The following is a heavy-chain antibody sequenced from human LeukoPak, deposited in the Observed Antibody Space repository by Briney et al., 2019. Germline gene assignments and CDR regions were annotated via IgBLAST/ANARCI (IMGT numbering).Heavy chain of an antibody. CDR3: ARGIAARLDFDY. CDR2: INPSGGST. Sequence: ASVKVSCKASGGTFSSYAISWVRQAPGQGLEWMGIINPSGGSTSYAQKFQGRVTMTRDTSTSTVYMELSSLRSEDTSVYYCARGIAARLDFDYWGQGTLVTVSS. CDR1: GGTFSSYA. D-gene: IGHD6-6*01. J-gene: IGHJ4*02. V-gene: IGHV1-46*01.